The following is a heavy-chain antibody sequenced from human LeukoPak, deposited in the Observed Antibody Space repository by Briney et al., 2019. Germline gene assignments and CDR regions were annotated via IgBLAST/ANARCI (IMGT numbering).Heavy chain of an antibody. J-gene: IGHJ4*02. CDR1: GITFSIYA. V-gene: IGHV3-30-3*01. CDR2: ISHDGTNK. Sequence: GGSLRLSCTASGITFSIYAMRWVRQAPGKGLQWVAFISHDGTNKYYADSVKGRFTISRDNSKNTVYLQMNTLRAEDTAVYYCATVSGPDYWGQGTLVTVSS. CDR3: ATVSGPDY.